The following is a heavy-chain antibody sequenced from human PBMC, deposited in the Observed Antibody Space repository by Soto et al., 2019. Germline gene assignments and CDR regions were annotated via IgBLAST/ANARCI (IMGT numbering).Heavy chain of an antibody. Sequence: KPGGSLRLSCAASGFTFSDYYMSWIRQAPGKGLEWVSYISGSGTIIYYADSLKGRFTISRDNAKNSLYLQMNSLRAEDTAVYYCARDLGYYDSSGYFDYWGQGTLVTVYS. V-gene: IGHV3-11*01. CDR1: GFTFSDYY. CDR2: ISGSGTII. CDR3: ARDLGYYDSSGYFDY. J-gene: IGHJ4*02. D-gene: IGHD3-22*01.